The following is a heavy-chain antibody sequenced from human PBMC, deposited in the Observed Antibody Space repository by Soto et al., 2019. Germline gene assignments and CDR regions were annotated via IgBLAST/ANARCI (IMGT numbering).Heavy chain of an antibody. CDR3: ARDWDSSGLFDP. CDR1: GASITTYY. CDR2: ISYSGST. J-gene: IGHJ5*02. Sequence: LSLTCSVSGASITTYYWSWIRQPPGKGLEWIGSISYSGSTKYNPSLESRVMISLDTSKNQFSLRLTSVTAADTALYYRARDWDSSGLFDPWGQGALVTVSS. D-gene: IGHD3-10*01. V-gene: IGHV4-59*01.